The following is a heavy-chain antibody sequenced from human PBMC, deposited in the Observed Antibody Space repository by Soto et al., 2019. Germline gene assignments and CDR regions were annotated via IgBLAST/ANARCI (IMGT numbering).Heavy chain of an antibody. D-gene: IGHD6-13*01. J-gene: IGHJ5*02. CDR1: GFTVSSNY. Sequence: GGSLRLSCAASGFTVSSNYMSWVRQAPGKGLERVSVIYSGGSTYYADSVKGRFTISRHNSKNTLYLQMNSLRADDTAVYYCARGLAAAYNWFDPWGQGTLVTVSS. CDR3: ARGLAAAYNWFDP. CDR2: IYSGGST. V-gene: IGHV3-53*04.